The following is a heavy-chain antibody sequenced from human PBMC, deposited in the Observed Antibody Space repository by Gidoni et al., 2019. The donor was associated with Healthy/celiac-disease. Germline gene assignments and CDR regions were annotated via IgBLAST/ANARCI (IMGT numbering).Heavy chain of an antibody. J-gene: IGHJ6*02. CDR2: IYYSGST. D-gene: IGHD2-2*01. Sequence: LEWIGHIYYSGSTYYNPSLKSRVIISVDTPKNQFSLKLSSVTAADTAVYYCARDRPHYCSSTSCYAGYGMDVWGQGTTVTVSS. V-gene: IGHV4-31*02. CDR3: ARDRPHYCSSTSCYAGYGMDV.